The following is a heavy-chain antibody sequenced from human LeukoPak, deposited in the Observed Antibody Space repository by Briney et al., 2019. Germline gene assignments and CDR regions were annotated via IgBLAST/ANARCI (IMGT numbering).Heavy chain of an antibody. CDR1: GFTFSSYW. CDR3: AREMVSSPSPDY. D-gene: IGHD2-8*01. J-gene: IGHJ4*02. V-gene: IGHV3-74*01. CDR2: ISTDGITT. Sequence: GSLRLSCAASGFTFSSYWMHWVRQGPGKGLVWVSRISTDGITTSYADSVKGRFTISRDNAKNTLYLQMNSLRAEDTAVYFCAREMVSSPSPDYWGQGTLVTVSS.